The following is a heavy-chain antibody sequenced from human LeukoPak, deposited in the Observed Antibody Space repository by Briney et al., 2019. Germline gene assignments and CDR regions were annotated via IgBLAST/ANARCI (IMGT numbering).Heavy chain of an antibody. CDR3: ATEGPLGYYYDSSGRRYLDH. J-gene: IGHJ4*02. Sequence: ASVTVSCKVSGYTLTELSMHWVRQAPGKGLEWMGGFDPEDGETIYAQKFQGRVTMTEDTSTDTAYMELSSLRSEDTAVYYCATEGPLGYYYDSSGRRYLDHWGQGTLVTVSS. CDR2: FDPEDGET. V-gene: IGHV1-24*01. CDR1: GYTLTELS. D-gene: IGHD3-22*01.